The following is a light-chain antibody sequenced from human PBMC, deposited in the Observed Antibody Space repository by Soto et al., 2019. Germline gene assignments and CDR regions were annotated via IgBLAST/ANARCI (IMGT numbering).Light chain of an antibody. Sequence: DIQMTQSPSSVSASVGDRVTFTCRASEXIDNYLAWYQQKPGKAPKLLIYLASTLQSGVPSRFRGSGYGRDFSLTVSSLQPEDFATYICQQGYDLPITFGGGTKVEI. CDR2: LAS. CDR1: EXIDNY. CDR3: QQGYDLPIT. V-gene: IGKV1D-12*01. J-gene: IGKJ4*01.